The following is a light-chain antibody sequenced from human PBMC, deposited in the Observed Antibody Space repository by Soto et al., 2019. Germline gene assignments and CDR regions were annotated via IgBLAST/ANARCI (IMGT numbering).Light chain of an antibody. CDR3: QQYGSSSEIT. Sequence: EIVLTQSPGTLSLSPGERATLSCRASQSVSNKYLAWYQQKPGQAPRLLIYGASSRANGLPDRFSGSGSGTDLTLTISGLEPEDSAVYYCQQYGSSSEITFGQGTRLEIK. J-gene: IGKJ5*01. V-gene: IGKV3-20*01. CDR1: QSVSNKY. CDR2: GAS.